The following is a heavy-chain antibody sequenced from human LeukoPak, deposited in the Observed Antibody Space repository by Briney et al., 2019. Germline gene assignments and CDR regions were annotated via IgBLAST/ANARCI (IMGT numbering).Heavy chain of an antibody. V-gene: IGHV3-7*01. CDR1: GFRFGSDW. CDR3: ARYYDPPVGDAFDI. D-gene: IGHD3-16*01. CDR2: INPDGSEK. Sequence: GSLRLSCAASGFRFGSDWMIWVRQAPGKGLEWVANINPDGSEKYYVDSVKGRFTISRDNGKNSLYLQLNSLRADDTAVYYCARYYDPPVGDAFDIWGQGTLVIVSS. J-gene: IGHJ3*02.